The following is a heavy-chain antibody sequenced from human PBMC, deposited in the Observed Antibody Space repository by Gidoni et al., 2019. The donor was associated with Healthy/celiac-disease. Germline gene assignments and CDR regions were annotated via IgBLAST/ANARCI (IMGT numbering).Heavy chain of an antibody. CDR2: IIPIFGTA. CDR1: GGTFSSYA. D-gene: IGHD4-4*01. V-gene: IGHV1-69*01. Sequence: QVQLVQSGAEVKKPGSSVKVSCKASGGTFSSYAISWVRQAPGQGLEWMGGIIPIFGTANYAQKFQGRVTITADESTSTAYMELSSLRSEDTAVYYCARADPDDYSREGAFDIWGQGPMVTVSS. J-gene: IGHJ3*02. CDR3: ARADPDDYSREGAFDI.